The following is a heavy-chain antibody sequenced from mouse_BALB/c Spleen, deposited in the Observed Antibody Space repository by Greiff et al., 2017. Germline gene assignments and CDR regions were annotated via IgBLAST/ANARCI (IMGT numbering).Heavy chain of an antibody. CDR1: GYTFTSYV. Sequence: EVQLQQSGPELVKPGASVKMSCKASGYTFTSYVMHWVKQKPGQGLEWIGYINPYNDGTKYNEKFKGKATLTSDKSSSTAYMELSSLTSEDSAVYYCARTRFSITDYFDYWGQGTTLTVSS. CDR3: ARTRFSITDYFDY. J-gene: IGHJ2*01. CDR2: INPYNDGT. V-gene: IGHV1-14*01.